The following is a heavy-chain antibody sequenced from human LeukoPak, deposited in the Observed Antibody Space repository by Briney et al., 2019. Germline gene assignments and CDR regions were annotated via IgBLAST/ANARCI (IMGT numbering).Heavy chain of an antibody. Sequence: GGSLRLSCAASGFTVSSTYMTWVRQAPGKGLEWVSVIYSGGSAYYADSVKGRFTISRDNSKNTLYLQMNSLRAEDTAVYYCARGGTQFAPSGVFDYWGQGNLVTVSS. CDR2: IYSGGSA. J-gene: IGHJ4*02. CDR3: ARGGTQFAPSGVFDY. D-gene: IGHD1-1*01. V-gene: IGHV3-66*01. CDR1: GFTVSSTY.